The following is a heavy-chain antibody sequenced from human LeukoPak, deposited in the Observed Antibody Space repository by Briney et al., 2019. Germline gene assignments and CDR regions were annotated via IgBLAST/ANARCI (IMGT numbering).Heavy chain of an antibody. CDR1: GFTFSSYA. CDR2: ISDSGGST. V-gene: IGHV3-23*01. CDR3: AKVPYYDFWSGYNRYFDY. Sequence: GGSLRLSCAASGFTFSSYAMSWVRQAPGKGLECVSAISDSGGSTYYANSVKGRFTISRDNSKNTLYLQMNSLRAEDTAVYYCAKVPYYDFWSGYNRYFDYWGQGTLVTVSS. J-gene: IGHJ4*02. D-gene: IGHD3-3*01.